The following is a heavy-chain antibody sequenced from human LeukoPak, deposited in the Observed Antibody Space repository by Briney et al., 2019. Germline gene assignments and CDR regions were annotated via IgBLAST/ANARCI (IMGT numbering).Heavy chain of an antibody. CDR1: GGTFSSYA. V-gene: IGHV1-69*04. CDR2: IIPILGIA. Sequence: ASVKVSCKASGGTFSSYAISWVRQAPGQGLEWMGRIIPILGIANYAQKFQGRVTITADKSTSTAYMELSSLRSEDTAVYYCACIGDRGGIAGAPFDYWGQGTLVTVSS. CDR3: ACIGDRGGIAGAPFDY. J-gene: IGHJ4*02. D-gene: IGHD6-19*01.